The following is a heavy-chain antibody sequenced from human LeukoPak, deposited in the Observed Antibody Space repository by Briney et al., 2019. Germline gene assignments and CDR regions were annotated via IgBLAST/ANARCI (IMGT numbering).Heavy chain of an antibody. V-gene: IGHV3-21*01. CDR1: GFTFSSYS. J-gene: IGHJ3*02. CDR2: ISSSTSYI. D-gene: IGHD2-8*01. CDR3: ARATNGRFDI. Sequence: GGSLRLSCAASGFTFSSYSMNWVRQAPWKGLEWVPFISSSTSYISYADPVKGRFTISRDNAKSSLWLQMNSLRAEDTAVYYCARATNGRFDIWGQGTMVTVSS.